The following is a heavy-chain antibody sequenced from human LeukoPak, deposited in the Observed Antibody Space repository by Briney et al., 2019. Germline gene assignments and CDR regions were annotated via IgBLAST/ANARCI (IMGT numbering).Heavy chain of an antibody. D-gene: IGHD6-19*01. CDR2: ISAYNGNT. CDR1: GYTFTSYG. J-gene: IGHJ6*03. Sequence: ASVKVSCKASGYTFTSYGISWVRQAPGQGLEWMGWISAYNGNTNYAQKLQGRVTMTTDTSTSTAYMELSRLRSDDTAVYYCARDRIAVAGRKYYYYMDVWGKGTTVTVSS. V-gene: IGHV1-18*01. CDR3: ARDRIAVAGRKYYYYMDV.